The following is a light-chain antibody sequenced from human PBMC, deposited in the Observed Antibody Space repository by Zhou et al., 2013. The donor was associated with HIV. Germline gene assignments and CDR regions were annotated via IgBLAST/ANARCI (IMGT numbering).Light chain of an antibody. CDR2: GAA. CDR3: QQYNSWPLT. V-gene: IGKV3-15*01. J-gene: IGKJ3*01. Sequence: EIVMTQSPATLSVSPGERATLSCRASQSVTSNLAWYQQKPGQAPRLLIYGAATRATGIAARFSGSGSGTEFTLTISSLQSEDFALYYCQQYNSWPLTFGPGTTVDIK. CDR1: QSVTSN.